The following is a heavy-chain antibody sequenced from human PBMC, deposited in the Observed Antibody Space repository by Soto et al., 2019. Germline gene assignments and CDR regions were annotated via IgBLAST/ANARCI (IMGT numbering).Heavy chain of an antibody. J-gene: IGHJ6*02. Sequence: QVQLQESGPGLVKPSQTLSLTCTVSGGSISSGGYYWSWIRQHPGKGLEWIGYIYYSGSTYYNPSLRSRVTISVDTSKNQFSLKMSSVTAADTAVYYCARDRIVPAAPYYYGMDVWGQGTTVPVSS. D-gene: IGHD2-2*01. CDR2: IYYSGST. CDR3: ARDRIVPAAPYYYGMDV. CDR1: GGSISSGGYY. V-gene: IGHV4-31*03.